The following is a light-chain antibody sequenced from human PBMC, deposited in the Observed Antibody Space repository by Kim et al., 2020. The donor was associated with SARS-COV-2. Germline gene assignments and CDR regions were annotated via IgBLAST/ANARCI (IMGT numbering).Light chain of an antibody. CDR1: NIGSKN. J-gene: IGLJ2*01. Sequence: SYELTQPLSVSVALGQTARITCGGNNIGSKNVHWYQQKPGQAPVLVIYRDSNRPSGIPERFSGSNSGNTATLTISRAQAGDEADFYWQVLERSTAVFRGG. CDR3: QVLERSTAV. V-gene: IGLV3-9*01. CDR2: RDS.